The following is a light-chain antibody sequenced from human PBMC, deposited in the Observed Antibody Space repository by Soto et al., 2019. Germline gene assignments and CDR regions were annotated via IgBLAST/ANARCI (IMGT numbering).Light chain of an antibody. CDR3: QFYNSYSWT. CDR1: QSISSW. CDR2: EAS. J-gene: IGKJ1*01. Sequence: DIQMTQSPSTLSASVGDRVTLTSRDTQSISSWLPWYQQKPGKAPRLLIHEASALESGVPSRFSGSVSGTEFTLSISSLQRDDFATYYGQFYNSYSWTFGQGTKVDIK. V-gene: IGKV1-5*01.